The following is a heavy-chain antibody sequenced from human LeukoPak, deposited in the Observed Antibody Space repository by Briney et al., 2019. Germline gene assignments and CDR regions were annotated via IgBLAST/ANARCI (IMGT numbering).Heavy chain of an antibody. Sequence: GGSLRLSWSASGFSFSSYAMHWVRQAPGKGLEQVSDISSNGGSAYYADSVKGRFTIFRDNAKKSLYLQMNTLRDEDTAIYYCAGVRDEGGYRGSYFDSWGQGTLVTVSS. CDR1: GFSFSSYA. CDR3: AGVRDEGGYRGSYFDS. CDR2: ISSNGGSA. D-gene: IGHD5-12*01. V-gene: IGHV3-64*04. J-gene: IGHJ4*02.